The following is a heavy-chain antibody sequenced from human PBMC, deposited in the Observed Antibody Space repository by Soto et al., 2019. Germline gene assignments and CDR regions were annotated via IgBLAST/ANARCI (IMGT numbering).Heavy chain of an antibody. CDR1: GFTFSDYY. V-gene: IGHV3-11*01. Sequence: GGSLRLSCTASGFTFSDYYMSWIRQAPGKGLEWVSYISTSGSTIYYAASVKGRFTISRDNAKNSLYLQMNSLRAEDTAVFYCARTSPRPVVAATLYFDYWGQGTLVTVSS. CDR2: ISTSGSTI. CDR3: ARTSPRPVVAATLYFDY. J-gene: IGHJ4*02. D-gene: IGHD2-15*01.